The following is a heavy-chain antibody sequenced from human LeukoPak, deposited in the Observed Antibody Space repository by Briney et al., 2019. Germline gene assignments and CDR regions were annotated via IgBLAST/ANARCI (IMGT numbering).Heavy chain of an antibody. Sequence: GGSLRLSCAASGFSFSNAWMSWVRQAPGKGLEWVGRIKSKADGGTTDYAAPVKGRFTISRDDSKNTLYLQMNSLKTEDTAVYYCTKVRAAALAFDIWGQGTMVTVSS. V-gene: IGHV3-15*01. CDR2: IKSKADGGTT. D-gene: IGHD2-15*01. J-gene: IGHJ3*02. CDR1: GFSFSNAW. CDR3: TKVRAAALAFDI.